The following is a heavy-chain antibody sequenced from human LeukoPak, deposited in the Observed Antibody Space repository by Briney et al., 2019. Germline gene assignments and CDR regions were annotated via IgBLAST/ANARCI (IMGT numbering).Heavy chain of an antibody. CDR2: IYSGDSDT. D-gene: IGHD1-1*01. Sequence: GESLKISCQGSGYNFTSYWVGWVRQMPGKGLEWMGIIYSGDSDTRYSPSFQGQVTISVDKSMSTAYLQWSSLKASDTAIYYCARMPGSPMEPCFDYWGQGTLVAVSS. CDR1: GYNFTSYW. J-gene: IGHJ4*02. V-gene: IGHV5-51*01. CDR3: ARMPGSPMEPCFDY.